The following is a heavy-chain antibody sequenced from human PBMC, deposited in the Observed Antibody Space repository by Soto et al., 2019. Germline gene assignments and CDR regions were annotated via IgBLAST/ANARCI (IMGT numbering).Heavy chain of an antibody. CDR3: ASSYYYGPVGRGAFDI. D-gene: IGHD3-10*01. CDR2: IYYSGST. V-gene: IGHV4-59*01. Sequence: SETLSLTGTVSGGSISSYYWSWIRQPPGKGLEWIGYIYYSGSTNYNPSLKSRVTISVDTSKNQFSLKLSSVTAADTAVYYCASSYYYGPVGRGAFDIWGQGTMVTVSS. CDR1: GGSISSYY. J-gene: IGHJ3*02.